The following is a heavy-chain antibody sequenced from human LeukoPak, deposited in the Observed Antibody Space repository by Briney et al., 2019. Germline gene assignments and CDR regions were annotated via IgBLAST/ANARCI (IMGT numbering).Heavy chain of an antibody. CDR3: AARRDWFDP. Sequence: GTSVKVSYKASGFTFTNSAVQWVRQARGQRLEWIGWIVVGSGNTNYAQKFQERVTITRDMSTSTAYMELSSLRSEDTAVYYCAARRDWFDPWGQGTLVTVSS. V-gene: IGHV1-58*01. CDR2: IVVGSGNT. CDR1: GFTFTNSA. J-gene: IGHJ5*02.